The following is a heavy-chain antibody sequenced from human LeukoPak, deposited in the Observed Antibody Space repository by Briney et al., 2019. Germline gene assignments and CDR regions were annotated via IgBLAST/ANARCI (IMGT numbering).Heavy chain of an antibody. CDR1: GFTFSSYA. Sequence: GGSLRLSCAASGFTFSSYAMSWVRQAPGKGLEWVSAISGSGGSTYYADSVKGRFTISRDNAKNSLYLQMNSLRAEDMALYYCAKDISPRSSQLAYDTAFDYWGQGTLVTVSS. J-gene: IGHJ4*02. CDR2: ISGSGGST. V-gene: IGHV3-23*01. CDR3: AKDISPRSSQLAYDTAFDY. D-gene: IGHD5-18*01.